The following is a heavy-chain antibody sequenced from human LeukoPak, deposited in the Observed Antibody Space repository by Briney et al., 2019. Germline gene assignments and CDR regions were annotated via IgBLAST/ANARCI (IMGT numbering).Heavy chain of an antibody. D-gene: IGHD4-17*01. J-gene: IGHJ1*01. CDR2: ISGGGAST. V-gene: IGHV3-23*01. CDR1: GFTFSNFA. CDR3: AKEIYGDPTGGRFQH. Sequence: GGSLRLSCAASGFTFSNFAMSWVRQAPGKGLEWVSSISGGGASTYYADSVEGRFTVSRDNSKNTLYLQMNSLRAEDTAVFYCAKEIYGDPTGGRFQHWGQGTLVTVSS.